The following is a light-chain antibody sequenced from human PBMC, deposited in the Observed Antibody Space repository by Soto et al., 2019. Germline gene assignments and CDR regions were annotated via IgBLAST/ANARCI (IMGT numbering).Light chain of an antibody. CDR1: SSDIGGYNY. Sequence: QSALTQPPSASGSPGQSVAISCTGTSSDIGGYNYVSWYQQHSGKAPKLIIYEVTRRPSVVPDRFSGSKSGSTASLTVSGLQAEDAADYYCASYAGNKVVFGGGTKVTVL. J-gene: IGLJ2*01. CDR2: EVT. V-gene: IGLV2-8*01. CDR3: ASYAGNKVV.